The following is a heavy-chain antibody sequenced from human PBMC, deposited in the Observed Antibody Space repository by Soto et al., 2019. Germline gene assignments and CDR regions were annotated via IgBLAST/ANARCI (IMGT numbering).Heavy chain of an antibody. V-gene: IGHV1-18*01. D-gene: IGHD3-16*01. J-gene: IGHJ6*02. CDR1: GYTFTRYG. Sequence: QVQLVQSGDEVKNPGASVKVSFKASGYTFTRYGIGWARQAPGQGLEWMGWINTYNGNTNYAQNVQGRVTLTTDTSTSTAYRELRSLRSNDTAIYYCAMVDVYVTPSPQDVWGQGTTVIVSS. CDR2: INTYNGNT. CDR3: AMVDVYVTPSPQDV.